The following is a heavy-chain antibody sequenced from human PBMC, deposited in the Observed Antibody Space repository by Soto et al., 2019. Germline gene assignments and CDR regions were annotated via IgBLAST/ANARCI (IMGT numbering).Heavy chain of an antibody. Sequence: SETLSLTCTVSGGSISSSSYYWGWIRQPPGKGLEWIGSIYYSGSTYYNPSLKSRVTISVDTSKNQFSLKLSSVTAADTAVNYCARSSGPSLAPFDYWGQGTLVTVSS. CDR3: ARSSGPSLAPFDY. CDR2: IYYSGST. CDR1: GGSISSSSYY. J-gene: IGHJ4*02. V-gene: IGHV4-39*01. D-gene: IGHD3-3*01.